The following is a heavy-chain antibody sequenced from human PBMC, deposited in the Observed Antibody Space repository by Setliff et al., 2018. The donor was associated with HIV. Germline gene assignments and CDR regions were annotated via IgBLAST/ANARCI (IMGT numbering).Heavy chain of an antibody. J-gene: IGHJ4*02. D-gene: IGHD2-15*01. Sequence: GGSLRLSCAASGFTFNTYTMNWVRQAPGKGPEWVSSITSSSKSAYYADSVKGRFTISRDNAKNSLYLQMNSLRAEDTAVYYCARGWWHYYYDYWGQGTLVTVSS. CDR3: ARGWWHYYYDY. CDR2: ITSSSKSA. CDR1: GFTFNTYT. V-gene: IGHV3-21*01.